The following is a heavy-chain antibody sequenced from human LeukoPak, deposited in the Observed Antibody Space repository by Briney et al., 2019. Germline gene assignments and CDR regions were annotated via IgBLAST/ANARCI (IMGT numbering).Heavy chain of an antibody. CDR1: GVSISSYY. CDR3: ARELRPYCSSTSCFYYYYGMDV. Sequence: SETLSLTCTVSGVSISSYYWSWIRQPPGKGLEWVGYIYYSGSTNYNPSLKSRVTISVDTSKNQFSLKLSSVTAADTAVYYCARELRPYCSSTSCFYYYYGMDVWGQGTTVTVSS. CDR2: IYYSGST. D-gene: IGHD2-2*01. J-gene: IGHJ6*02. V-gene: IGHV4-59*01.